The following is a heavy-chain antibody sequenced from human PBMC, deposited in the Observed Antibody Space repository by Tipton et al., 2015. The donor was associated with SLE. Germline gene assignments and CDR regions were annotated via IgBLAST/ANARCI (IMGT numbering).Heavy chain of an antibody. CDR2: SNPNNGGT. J-gene: IGHJ1*01. CDR1: GYIFSDYY. V-gene: IGHV1-2*06. D-gene: IGHD4-23*01. Sequence: QLVQSGAEVKKSGASVKVSCKTSGYIFSDYYMHWVRQAPGQGLEWMGRSNPNNGGTDYAQKFQGRITMTRDASINTAYMELSRLRSDDTAVYYCARGDDYGGHGRYFQHWGQGTLVTVSS. CDR3: ARGDDYGGHGRYFQH.